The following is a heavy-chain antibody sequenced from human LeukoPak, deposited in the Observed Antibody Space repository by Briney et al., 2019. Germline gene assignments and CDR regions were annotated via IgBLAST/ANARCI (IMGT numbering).Heavy chain of an antibody. V-gene: IGHV3-23*01. CDR3: AKDSVRSGGWFYFDN. CDR1: GFTFSTYA. D-gene: IGHD6-19*01. Sequence: GGSLRLSCAASGFTFSTYAMSWVRQAPGKGLEWVSGISASGSNTFYADSVKSRFTISRDNSKNTLYLQMSSLRVEDTAIYYCAKDSVRSGGWFYFDNWGQGTLVSVSS. J-gene: IGHJ4*02. CDR2: ISASGSNT.